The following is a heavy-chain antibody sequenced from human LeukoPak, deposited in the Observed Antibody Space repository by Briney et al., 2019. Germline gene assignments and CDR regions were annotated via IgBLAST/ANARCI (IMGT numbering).Heavy chain of an antibody. D-gene: IGHD1-14*01. CDR1: GFTFSSYS. CDR2: ISSSSSYI. Sequence: GGSLRLSCAASGFTFSSYSMNWVRQAPGKGLEWVSSISSSSSYIYYADSVKGRFTISRDNAKNSLYLQMNSLRAEDTAVYYCARDFRLSSIIPEFDYWGQGTLVTVSS. CDR3: ARDFRLSSIIPEFDY. V-gene: IGHV3-21*01. J-gene: IGHJ4*02.